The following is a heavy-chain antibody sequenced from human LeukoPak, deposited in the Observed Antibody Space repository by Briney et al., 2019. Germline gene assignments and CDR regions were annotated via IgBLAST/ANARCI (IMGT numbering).Heavy chain of an antibody. CDR3: AREGSGSYVTRHFDY. Sequence: GSLRLSCAASGFTFSSYSMNWVRQAPGKGLEWVSSISSSSSYIYYADSVKGRFTISRDNAKNSLYLQMNSLRAEDTAVYYCAREGSGSYVTRHFDYWGQGTLVTVSS. V-gene: IGHV3-21*01. J-gene: IGHJ4*02. CDR2: ISSSSSYI. D-gene: IGHD1-26*01. CDR1: GFTFSSYS.